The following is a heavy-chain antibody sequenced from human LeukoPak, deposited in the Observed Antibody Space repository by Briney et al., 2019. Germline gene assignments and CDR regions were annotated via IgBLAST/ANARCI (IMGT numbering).Heavy chain of an antibody. CDR1: GYTFTSYG. V-gene: IGHV1-18*01. CDR3: ASGLYYDILSYYYGMDV. D-gene: IGHD3-9*01. Sequence: GASVKVSCKASGYTFTSYGISWVRQAPGQGLEWMGWISAYNGNTNYAQKLQGRVTMTTDTSTSTAYMELRSLRSDDTAVYYCASGLYYDILSYYYGMDVWGQGTTVTVSS. J-gene: IGHJ6*02. CDR2: ISAYNGNT.